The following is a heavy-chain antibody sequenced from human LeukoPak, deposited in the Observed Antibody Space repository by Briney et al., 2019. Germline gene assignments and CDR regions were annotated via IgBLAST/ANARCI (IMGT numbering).Heavy chain of an antibody. V-gene: IGHV3-20*04. Sequence: PGGSLGLSCPPSGLTFDDYGMGWSRQPPGRGLEWFLGINWNGGSTGYADPVKGRFTISRDNAKNSLYLQMNSLRAEDTALYYCASGLIAAAGTAGYWGQGTLVTVSS. CDR2: INWNGGST. CDR1: GLTFDDYG. D-gene: IGHD6-13*01. J-gene: IGHJ4*02. CDR3: ASGLIAAAGTAGY.